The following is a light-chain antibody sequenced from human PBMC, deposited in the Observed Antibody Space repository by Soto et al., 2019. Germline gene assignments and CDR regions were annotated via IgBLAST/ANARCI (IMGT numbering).Light chain of an antibody. J-gene: IGKJ1*01. CDR3: QHYGSSLWT. Sequence: EIVLTQSPGTLSLSPGERASLSCRASQSVSSTYLAWYQQKPGQAPRLLIYATSTRATGIPDRFSGSGSGTDFTLNISRLEPEDFAVYYCQHYGSSLWTVGEGTKVEIK. CDR2: ATS. V-gene: IGKV3-20*01. CDR1: QSVSSTY.